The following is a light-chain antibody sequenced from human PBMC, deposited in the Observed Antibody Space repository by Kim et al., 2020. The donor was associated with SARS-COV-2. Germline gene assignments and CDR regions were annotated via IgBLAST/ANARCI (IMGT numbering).Light chain of an antibody. Sequence: AIQMTQSPSSLSASVGDRVTITCRASQGIRRDLGWYQQKPGKAPKLLIFAASGLHSGVPSRFSGSASGTDFTLTITNLQPEDFATYYGLQDYNYPYTFGQGTKLEI. V-gene: IGKV1-6*01. J-gene: IGKJ2*01. CDR3: LQDYNYPYT. CDR1: QGIRRD. CDR2: AAS.